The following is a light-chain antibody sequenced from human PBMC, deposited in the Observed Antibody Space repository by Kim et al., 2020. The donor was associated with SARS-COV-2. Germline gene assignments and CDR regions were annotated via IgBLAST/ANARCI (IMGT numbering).Light chain of an antibody. CDR1: QSIGSW. J-gene: IGKJ1*01. Sequence: ASGGDRVSITCRASQSIGSWLAWYQQKPGKAPKLLIYDASSLESGVPSRFSGRRSGTEFTLTISSLQPDDFATYYCQQYNSYSWTFGQGTKVDIK. V-gene: IGKV1-5*01. CDR2: DAS. CDR3: QQYNSYSWT.